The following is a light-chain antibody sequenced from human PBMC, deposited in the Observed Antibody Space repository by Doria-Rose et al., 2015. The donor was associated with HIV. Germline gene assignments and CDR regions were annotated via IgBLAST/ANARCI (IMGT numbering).Light chain of an antibody. J-gene: IGKJ1*01. CDR3: HQYGAAWA. CDR1: QSFSSTY. CDR2: DGS. V-gene: IGKV3-20*01. Sequence: EIVKTQSPGTLSLSPGERATLSCRASQSFSSTYLAWYQQKPGQSHSLLIYDGSTRATGIPDRFSASGSVTDFTRTINRLEPEDFALCYWHQYGAAWAFGQGTKVEI.